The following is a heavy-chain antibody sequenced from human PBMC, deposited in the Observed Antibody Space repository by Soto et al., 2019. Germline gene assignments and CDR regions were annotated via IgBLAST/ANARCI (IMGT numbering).Heavy chain of an antibody. CDR3: ARQGFGPLRGLVAG. J-gene: IGHJ6*01. CDR2: GHHSWGS. V-gene: IGHV4-59*08. CDR1: GGSISSYY. D-gene: IGHD3-16*01. Sequence: QVQLQESGPGLVKPSETLSLSCTVSGGSISSYYWNWFRQSPGKRMELIGYGHHSWGSSYNPSLRSRVPISLAPCKRQSPPRVTVVAATDTVVYYCARQGFGPLRGLVAGWGQAPTVNVSS.